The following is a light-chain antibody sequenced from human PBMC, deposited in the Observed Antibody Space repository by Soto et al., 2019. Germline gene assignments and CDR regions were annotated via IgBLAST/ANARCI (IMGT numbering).Light chain of an antibody. V-gene: IGKV3-20*01. CDR1: QSVTSNY. Sequence: DIVLTQSPGTLSLSPGEKATLSCRASQSVTSNYLAWYQQKPGQAPRLLINGASSRATGIPDRFSGSGSGTDFTLTISRLEPEDFAVYYCQQYGSSPPWTFGQGTKVDIK. CDR2: GAS. J-gene: IGKJ1*01. CDR3: QQYGSSPPWT.